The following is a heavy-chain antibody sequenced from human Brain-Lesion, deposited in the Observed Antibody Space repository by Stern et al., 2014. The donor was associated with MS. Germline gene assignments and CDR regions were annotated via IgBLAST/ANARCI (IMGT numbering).Heavy chain of an antibody. CDR3: AGEEDIRYCSGGSCTGNWFDP. CDR2: IYYRGNT. V-gene: IGHV4-39*02. D-gene: IGHD2-15*01. CDR1: GGSVSSTSYA. Sequence: VQLVESGPGLVKPSETLSLTCTVAGGSVSSTSYAWAWIRQPPGKGLEWIGAIYYRGNTYYSPSLKVRLPISLDRSKNRFPLQLGSVTAADTAVYYCAGEEDIRYCSGGSCTGNWFDPWGQGTLVTVSS. J-gene: IGHJ5*02.